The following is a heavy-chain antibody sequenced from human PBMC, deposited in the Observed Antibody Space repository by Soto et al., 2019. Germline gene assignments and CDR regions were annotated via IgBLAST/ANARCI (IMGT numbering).Heavy chain of an antibody. Sequence: QVQVVESGGGVVQPGRSLRLSCAASGFTFSGYGMHWVRQAPGKGLEWVAIISYDGSNRYYADSVKGRFTVSRDNSKNTLSLQMNSLTPEDTAVYYCAKGGSSSARYFDTWGQGTLVTVSS. V-gene: IGHV3-30*18. CDR1: GFTFSGYG. CDR3: AKGGSSSARYFDT. D-gene: IGHD6-6*01. J-gene: IGHJ5*02. CDR2: ISYDGSNR.